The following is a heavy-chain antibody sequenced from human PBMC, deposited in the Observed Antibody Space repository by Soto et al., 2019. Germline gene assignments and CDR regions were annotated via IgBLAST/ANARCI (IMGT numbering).Heavy chain of an antibody. Sequence: GASVKVSCKASGGTFSSYTISWVRQAPGQGLEWMGRIIPILGIANYAQKFQGRVTMTADKSTSTAYMELSSLRSDDTAVYYCTRDNNHYYYCVDVWGKGTTVTVSS. CDR2: IIPILGIA. J-gene: IGHJ6*03. V-gene: IGHV1-69*04. CDR3: TRDNNHYYYCVDV. D-gene: IGHD1-20*01. CDR1: GGTFSSYT.